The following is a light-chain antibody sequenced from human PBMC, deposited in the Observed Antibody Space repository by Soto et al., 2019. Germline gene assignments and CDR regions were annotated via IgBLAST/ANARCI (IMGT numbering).Light chain of an antibody. J-gene: IGKJ4*01. CDR2: GAS. Sequence: EKVMTQSPAALSVSPGERATLSCRASQSVNSNLAWYQQKAGQAPRLLLYGASTRATGIPARFSGSASGTEFPLTISSPQSEDSAVYYCQQYNDWPLTFGGGTKVEIK. CDR3: QQYNDWPLT. V-gene: IGKV3-15*01. CDR1: QSVNSN.